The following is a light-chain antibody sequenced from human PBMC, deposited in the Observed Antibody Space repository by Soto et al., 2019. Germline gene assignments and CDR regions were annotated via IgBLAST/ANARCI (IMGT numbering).Light chain of an antibody. CDR2: ATS. J-gene: IGKJ2*01. Sequence: AIQMTQSPSSFSASVGDRVTITCRASQGIDTYLAWYQQKPGKAPRLLMYATSVLESGVPSRFSGSGSGTDYTLTISSLQSEDFATYYCQQYYTHPQTFGQGTKQDVK. CDR1: QGIDTY. V-gene: IGKV1-8*01. CDR3: QQYYTHPQT.